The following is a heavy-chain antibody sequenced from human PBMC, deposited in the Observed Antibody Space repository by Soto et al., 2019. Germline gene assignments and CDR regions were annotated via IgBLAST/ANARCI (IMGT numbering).Heavy chain of an antibody. CDR2: ISSSSSYI. CDR3: ARRIAARPDFGPYYYYYGMDV. V-gene: IGHV3-21*01. J-gene: IGHJ6*02. D-gene: IGHD6-6*01. CDR1: GFTFSSYS. Sequence: GGSLRLSCAASGFTFSSYSMNWVRQAPGKGLEWVSSISSSSSYIYYADSVKGRFTISRDNAKNSLYLQMNSLRAEDTAVYYCARRIAARPDFGPYYYYYGMDVWGQGTTVTVSS.